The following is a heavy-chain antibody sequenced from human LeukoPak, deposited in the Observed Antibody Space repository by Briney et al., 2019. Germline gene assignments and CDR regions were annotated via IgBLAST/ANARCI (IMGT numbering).Heavy chain of an antibody. CDR1: GYSISSGYY. V-gene: IGHV4-38-2*01. CDR3: ARHDYGDLNPDY. Sequence: SETLSLTCAVSGYSISSGYYWGWIRQPRGKGLEWIGSIYYSGSTYYNPSLKSRVTISVDTSKNQFSLKLSSVTAADTAVYYCARHDYGDLNPDYWGQGTLVTVSS. J-gene: IGHJ4*02. CDR2: IYYSGST. D-gene: IGHD4-17*01.